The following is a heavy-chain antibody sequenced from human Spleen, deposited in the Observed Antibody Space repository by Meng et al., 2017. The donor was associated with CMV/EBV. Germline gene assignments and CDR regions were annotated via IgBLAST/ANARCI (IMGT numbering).Heavy chain of an antibody. CDR2: ISSSGSTI. V-gene: IGHV3-11*01. Sequence: GGSLRLSCAASGFTFSDYYMSWIRQAPGKGLEWVSYISSSGSTIYYADSVKGRFTISRDNAKNSLYLQMNSLRAEDTAVYYCARDSKYSCSSVDYYYYGMDVWGQGTTVTVSS. CDR1: GFTFSDYY. J-gene: IGHJ6*02. D-gene: IGHD6-6*01. CDR3: ARDSKYSCSSVDYYYYGMDV.